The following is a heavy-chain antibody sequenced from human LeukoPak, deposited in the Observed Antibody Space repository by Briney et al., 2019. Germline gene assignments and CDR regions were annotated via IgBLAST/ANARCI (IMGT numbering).Heavy chain of an antibody. CDR1: GYTFTGYY. Sequence: ASVKVSCKASGYTFTGYYMHWVRQAPGQGLEWMGWINPNSGGTNYAQKFQGRVTMTRDTSISTAYMELSRLRSDDTAVYYCARDRKQWLVLGRSALDIWGQGTMVTVSS. V-gene: IGHV1-2*02. CDR3: ARDRKQWLVLGRSALDI. D-gene: IGHD6-19*01. J-gene: IGHJ3*02. CDR2: INPNSGGT.